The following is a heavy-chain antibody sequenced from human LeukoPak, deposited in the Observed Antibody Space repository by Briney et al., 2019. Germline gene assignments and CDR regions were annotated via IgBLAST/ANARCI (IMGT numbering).Heavy chain of an antibody. D-gene: IGHD2-15*01. J-gene: IGHJ6*02. CDR2: ISGNGGTT. Sequence: QSGGSLRLSCAASGFTFSTYGMSWVRQAPGKGLEWVSAISGNGGTTYYADSVKGRFTISRDNSKNTLFLQMNSLRAEDTAVYYCAKNLYCGGGSCYPSALGMDVWGQGTTVTVSS. V-gene: IGHV3-23*01. CDR3: AKNLYCGGGSCYPSALGMDV. CDR1: GFTFSTYG.